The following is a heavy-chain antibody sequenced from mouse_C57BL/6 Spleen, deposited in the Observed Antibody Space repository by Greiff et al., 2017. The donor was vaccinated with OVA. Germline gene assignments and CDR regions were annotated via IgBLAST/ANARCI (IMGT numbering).Heavy chain of an antibody. Sequence: EVKLMESGPELVKPGASVKISCKASGYSFTGYYMNWVKQSPEKSLEWIGEINPSTGGTTYNQKFKAKATLTVDKSSSTAYMQLKSLTSEDSAVYYCARGGNSYAMDYWGQGTSVTVSS. V-gene: IGHV1-42*01. CDR2: INPSTGGT. J-gene: IGHJ4*01. CDR3: ARGGNSYAMDY. CDR1: GYSFTGYY. D-gene: IGHD2-1*01.